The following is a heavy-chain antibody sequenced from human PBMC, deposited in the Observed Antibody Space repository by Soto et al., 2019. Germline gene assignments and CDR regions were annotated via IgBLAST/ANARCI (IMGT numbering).Heavy chain of an antibody. D-gene: IGHD3-22*01. V-gene: IGHV4-59*01. CDR3: ASNGYDYPNWFDP. Sequence: PSETLSLTCTVSGGSISSYYLSWIRQPPGKGLEWIGYIHYSGSTNYNPSLKSRVTISLDTSKNQFSLKLSSVTAADTAVYYCASNGYDYPNWFDPWGQGTLVTVSS. CDR1: GGSISSYY. CDR2: IHYSGST. J-gene: IGHJ5*02.